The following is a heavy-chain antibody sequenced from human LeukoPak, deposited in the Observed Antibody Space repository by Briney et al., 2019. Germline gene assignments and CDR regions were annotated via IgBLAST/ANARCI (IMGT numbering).Heavy chain of an antibody. V-gene: IGHV3-30*18. CDR3: AKVQQWLAPLDY. J-gene: IGHJ4*02. CDR2: ISYDGSNK. D-gene: IGHD6-19*01. Sequence: GGSLRLSCADSGFTFNHYGLHWVRQAPGKGLEWVAVISYDGSNKYYADSVKGRFTISRDNSKNTLYLQMNSLRAEDTAVYYCAKVQQWLAPLDYWGQGTLVTVSS. CDR1: GFTFNHYG.